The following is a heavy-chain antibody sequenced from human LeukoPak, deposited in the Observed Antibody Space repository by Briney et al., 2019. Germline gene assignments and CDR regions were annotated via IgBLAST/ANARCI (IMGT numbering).Heavy chain of an antibody. D-gene: IGHD2-21*02. V-gene: IGHV4-34*01. CDR1: GGSFSGYY. CDR2: INHSGST. CDR3: ARGPDCGGDCYSGYYFDY. Sequence: PSETLSLTCAVYGGSFSGYYWSWIRQPPGKGLEWIGEINHSGSTNYNPSLKSRVTISVDTSKNQFSLELSSVTAADTAVYYCARGPDCGGDCYSGYYFDYWGQGTLVTVSS. J-gene: IGHJ4*02.